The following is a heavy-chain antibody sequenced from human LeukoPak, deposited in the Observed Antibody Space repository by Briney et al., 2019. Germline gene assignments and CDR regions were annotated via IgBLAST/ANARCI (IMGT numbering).Heavy chain of an antibody. V-gene: IGHV4-34*01. J-gene: IGHJ3*02. Sequence: GSLRLSCAASGFTFSGNWMSWVRQPPGKGLEWIGEINHSGSTNYNPSLKSRVTISVDTSKNQFSLKLSSVTAADTAVYYCARDSSSSVSDDAFDIWGQGTMVTVSS. CDR3: ARDSSSSVSDDAFDI. CDR2: INHSGST. D-gene: IGHD6-6*01. CDR1: GFTFSGNW.